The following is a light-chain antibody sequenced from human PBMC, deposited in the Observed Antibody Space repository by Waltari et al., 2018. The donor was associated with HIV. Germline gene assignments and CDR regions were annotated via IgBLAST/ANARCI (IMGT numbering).Light chain of an antibody. CDR2: GAS. CDR1: QSVSSTY. CDR3: QQDCSSPRSIT. Sequence: EIVLTQSPGTLSLSPGERATLSCRASQSVSSTYLAWYQQKPGQAPRLLIFGASSRSTGIPDSFSGSGSGTYFTLTISRLEPEDFAVYYCQQDCSSPRSITFGQGTRLEIK. J-gene: IGKJ5*01. V-gene: IGKV3-20*01.